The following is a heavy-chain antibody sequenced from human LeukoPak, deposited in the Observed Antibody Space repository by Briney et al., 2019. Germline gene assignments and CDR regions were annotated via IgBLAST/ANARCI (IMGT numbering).Heavy chain of an antibody. CDR1: GFTFSSYA. V-gene: IGHV3-23*01. D-gene: IGHD3-10*01. CDR3: AKVAVRGGEGDY. Sequence: GGSLRLSCAASGFTFSSYAMTWVRQAPGRGLEWVSSISGGGDSTYYADSVKGRFTISRDNSKNTLYLQMNSLRAEDTALYYCAKVAVRGGEGDYWGQGTLITGSS. J-gene: IGHJ4*02. CDR2: ISGGGDST.